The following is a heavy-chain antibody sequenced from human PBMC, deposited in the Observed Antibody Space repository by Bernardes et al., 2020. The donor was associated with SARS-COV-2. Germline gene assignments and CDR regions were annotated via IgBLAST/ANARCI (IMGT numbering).Heavy chain of an antibody. D-gene: IGHD2-21*02. CDR3: ATETCVDDDCYVDY. J-gene: IGHJ4*02. CDR2: IYYSGST. V-gene: IGHV4-39*01. CDR1: GASISSSFYY. Sequence: SETLSLTCTVSGASISSSFYYWGWIRQPPGKGLEWIGTIYYSGSTYSNPSLKTRVTISVDTSKNQFSLNLSSVTAADTAVYHCATETCVDDDCYVDYWGQGTLVTVSS.